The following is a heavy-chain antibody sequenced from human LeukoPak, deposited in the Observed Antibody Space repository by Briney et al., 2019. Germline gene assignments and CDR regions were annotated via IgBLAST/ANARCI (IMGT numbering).Heavy chain of an antibody. J-gene: IGHJ3*02. V-gene: IGHV1-2*02. Sequence: ASVKVSCKASGYTFTGYYMHWVRQAPGQGLEWMGWINPNSGGTNYAQKFQGRVTKTRDTSISTAYMELSRLRSDDTAVYYCATLPPGYSLESDAFDIWGQGTMVTVSS. CDR1: GYTFTGYY. CDR2: INPNSGGT. CDR3: ATLPPGYSLESDAFDI. D-gene: IGHD5-18*01.